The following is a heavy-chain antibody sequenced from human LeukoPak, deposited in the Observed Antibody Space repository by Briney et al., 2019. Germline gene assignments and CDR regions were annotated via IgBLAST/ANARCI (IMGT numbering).Heavy chain of an antibody. CDR1: GGSISSYY. CDR2: IYYSGST. CDR3: ASADYYDSSGYYHYGAPFDY. V-gene: IGHV4-59*01. J-gene: IGHJ4*02. Sequence: PSETLSLTCTVSGGSISSYYWSWIRQPPGKGLEWIGYIYYSGSTNYNPSLKSRVTISVDTSKNQFSLKLSSVTAADTAVYYCASADYYDSSGYYHYGAPFDYWGQGTLVTVSS. D-gene: IGHD3-22*01.